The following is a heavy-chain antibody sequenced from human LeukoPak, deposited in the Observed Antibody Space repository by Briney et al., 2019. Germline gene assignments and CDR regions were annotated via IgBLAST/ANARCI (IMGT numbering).Heavy chain of an antibody. CDR3: ARHDLGRGYYGP. CDR2: IYYSGST. Sequence: SETLSLTCTVSGGSISSYYWSWIRQPPGKGLEWIGYIYYSGSTNYNPSLKSRVTISVDTSKNQFSLKLSSVTAADTAVYYCARHDLGRGYYGPWGQGTLVTVSS. V-gene: IGHV4-59*08. J-gene: IGHJ5*02. CDR1: GGSISSYY. D-gene: IGHD3-10*01.